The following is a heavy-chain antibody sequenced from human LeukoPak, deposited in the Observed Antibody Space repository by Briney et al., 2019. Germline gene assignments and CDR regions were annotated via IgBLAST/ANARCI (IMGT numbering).Heavy chain of an antibody. D-gene: IGHD6-19*01. V-gene: IGHV4-34*01. J-gene: IGHJ4*02. Sequence: PETLSLPCAVFGGYFRRYYWRWIRQPAGKGLEWNGENKHSGSTNYKPSLQTRATISVDTSKNQVSLKLSSVTAADTAVYYCARGGGRGWYIDYGGQGNRVTVSS. CDR3: ARGGGRGWYIDY. CDR2: NKHSGST. CDR1: GGYFRRYY.